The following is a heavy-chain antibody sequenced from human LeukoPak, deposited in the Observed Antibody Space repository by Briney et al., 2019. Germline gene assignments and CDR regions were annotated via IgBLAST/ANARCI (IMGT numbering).Heavy chain of an antibody. Sequence: PSETLSLTCTVSGGSISSYYWSWIRQPPGKGLEWIGSLYYSGTTYYNPSLTSRVTISVDTSKNHFSLKLSSVTAADTAVYYCARHVSVHYSSFDYWGRGTLVTVSS. CDR3: ARHVSVHYSSFDY. V-gene: IGHV4-59*08. D-gene: IGHD2-15*01. CDR1: GGSISSYY. J-gene: IGHJ4*02. CDR2: LYYSGTT.